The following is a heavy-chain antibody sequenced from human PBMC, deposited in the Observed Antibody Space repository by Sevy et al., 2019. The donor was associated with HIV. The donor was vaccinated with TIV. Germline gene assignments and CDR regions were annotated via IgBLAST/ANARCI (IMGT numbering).Heavy chain of an antibody. J-gene: IGHJ3*02. CDR1: RYSFTSYW. Sequence: GESLKISCKASRYSFTSYWIDWVRQMPGKGLEWMGTIYPGDSDTRYSPSVQGQFHISADKSITTAYLQGSSLKASDTAMYYCARPTGLKGGVDFGTYDIWGQGTMVTVSS. D-gene: IGHD3-16*01. V-gene: IGHV5-51*01. CDR2: IYPGDSDT. CDR3: ARPTGLKGGVDFGTYDI.